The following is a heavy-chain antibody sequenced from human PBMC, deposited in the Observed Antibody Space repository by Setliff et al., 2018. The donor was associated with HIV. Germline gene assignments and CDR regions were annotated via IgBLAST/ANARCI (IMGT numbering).Heavy chain of an antibody. V-gene: IGHV1-46*01. CDR2: INPSGGST. D-gene: IGHD6-6*01. Sequence: ASVKVSCKAPGYTFTSYYMHWVRQAPGQGLEWMGIINPSGGSTSYAQKFQGRVTMTRDTSTSTVYMELSSLRSEDTAVYYCARDRGGAAREYYFDYWGQGTLVTVSS. CDR3: ARDRGGAAREYYFDY. J-gene: IGHJ4*02. CDR1: GYTFTSYY.